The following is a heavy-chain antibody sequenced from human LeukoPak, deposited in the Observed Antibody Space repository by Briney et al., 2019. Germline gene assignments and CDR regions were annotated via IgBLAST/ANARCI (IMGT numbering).Heavy chain of an antibody. CDR3: GRGGGNYYMDV. V-gene: IGHV4-34*01. CDR1: GGSFRGYY. Sequence: SETLSLTCAVYGGSFRGYYWSWIRQPPGKGLVWIGEINPSGSTNHNPSLSGRVTISVDTSKNQFSLTLRSVTDADTAVDYCGRGGGNYYMDVWAKGTTVTVSS. J-gene: IGHJ6*03. D-gene: IGHD3-16*01. CDR2: INPSGST.